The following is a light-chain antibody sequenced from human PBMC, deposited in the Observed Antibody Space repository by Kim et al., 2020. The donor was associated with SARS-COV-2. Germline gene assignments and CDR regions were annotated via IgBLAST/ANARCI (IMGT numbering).Light chain of an antibody. CDR1: QSVSSD. CDR3: QQYNDWPQT. J-gene: IGKJ1*01. CDR2: GAS. Sequence: VSPGERATLSCRASQSVSSDLAWYQQKPGQAPRLLIYGASTRATSTPARFRGGGSGTEFTLTISSLQTEDFAVYYCQQYNDWPQTFGQGTKVDIK. V-gene: IGKV3-15*01.